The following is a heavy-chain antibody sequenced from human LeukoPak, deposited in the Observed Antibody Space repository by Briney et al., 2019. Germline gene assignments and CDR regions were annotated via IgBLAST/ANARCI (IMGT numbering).Heavy chain of an antibody. CDR3: ARRPPIVVVPASGFDP. CDR2: INPNSGGT. Sequence: ASVKVSCKASGYTFTGYYMPWVGPAPGQGLEWVGLINPNSGGTNYAQKFQGRVTMTRDTSISTAYMELSRLRSDDTAVYYCARRPPIVVVPASGFDPWGQGTLVTVSS. V-gene: IGHV1-2*02. CDR1: GYTFTGYY. D-gene: IGHD2-2*01. J-gene: IGHJ5*02.